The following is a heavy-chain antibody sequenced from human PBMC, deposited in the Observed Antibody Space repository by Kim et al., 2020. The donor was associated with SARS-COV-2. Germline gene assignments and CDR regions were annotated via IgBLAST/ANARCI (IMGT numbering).Heavy chain of an antibody. J-gene: IGHJ6*04. V-gene: IGHV5-10-1*01. CDR1: GYSFTSYW. D-gene: IGHD2-15*01. Sequence: GESLKISCKGSGYSFTSYWISWVRQMPGKGLEWMGRIDPSDSYTKYSPSFQGHVTISADKSISTAYLQWSSLKASDTAMYYCARQLRYCSGGSCYYYYGMDVWGKGATVTVSS. CDR2: IDPSDSYT. CDR3: ARQLRYCSGGSCYYYYGMDV.